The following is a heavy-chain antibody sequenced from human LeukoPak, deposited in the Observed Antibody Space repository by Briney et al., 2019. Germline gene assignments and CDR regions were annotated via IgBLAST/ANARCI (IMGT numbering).Heavy chain of an antibody. D-gene: IGHD3-10*01. J-gene: IGHJ4*02. CDR1: GYTFTGYY. CDR3: ARAHTGGNYFDY. CDR2: INPNSGGT. Sequence: EASVKVSCKASGYTFTGYYMHWVRQAPRQGVEWMGWINPNSGGTNYAQKFQGRVTMTRDTSISTAYMELSRLRSDDTAVYYCARAHTGGNYFDYWGQGTLVTVSS. V-gene: IGHV1-2*02.